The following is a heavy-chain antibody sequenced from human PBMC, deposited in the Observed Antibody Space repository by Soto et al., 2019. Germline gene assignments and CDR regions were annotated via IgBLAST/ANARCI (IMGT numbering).Heavy chain of an antibody. CDR2: MYPSVGDL. D-gene: IGHD3-10*01. V-gene: IGHV3-23*05. Sequence: EVHLLESGGGFVQTGKSLRLSCTTSGFNFSGYGMTWVRQAPGRGLACLSTMYPSVGDLFYAASVEGRYSMSRDESRGTVFLQMDRLRVDDTAIYYCVKGGWGDNWGPGALVAVSS. J-gene: IGHJ1*01. CDR1: GFNFSGYG. CDR3: VKGGWGDN.